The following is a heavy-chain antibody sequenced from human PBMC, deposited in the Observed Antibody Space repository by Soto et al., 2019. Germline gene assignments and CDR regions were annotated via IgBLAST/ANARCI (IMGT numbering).Heavy chain of an antibody. D-gene: IGHD6-6*01. J-gene: IGHJ5*02. CDR2: IYYTGTS. V-gene: IGHV4-59*01. Sequence: KPSETLSLTCTVSGGSISSYYWSWIRQPPGKGLESIGYIYYTGTSYYNPSLRSRVTISLDTSKNQFSLNLSSVTAADTAVYYCARGHGSSREGGYYWFDPWGQGTLVTVSS. CDR1: GGSISSYY. CDR3: ARGHGSSREGGYYWFDP.